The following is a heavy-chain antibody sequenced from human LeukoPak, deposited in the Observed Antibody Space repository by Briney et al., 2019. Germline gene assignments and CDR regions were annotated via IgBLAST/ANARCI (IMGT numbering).Heavy chain of an antibody. CDR2: ISWNSGSI. CDR1: GFTFDDYA. Sequence: HPGGFLRLSCAASGFTFDDYAMHWVRQAPGKGLEWVSGISWNSGSIGYADSVKGRFTISRDNAKNSLYLQMNSLRAEDTALYYCAKDTGRGYGDDLDYWGQGTLVTVSS. CDR3: AKDTGRGYGDDLDY. V-gene: IGHV3-9*01. D-gene: IGHD4-17*01. J-gene: IGHJ4*02.